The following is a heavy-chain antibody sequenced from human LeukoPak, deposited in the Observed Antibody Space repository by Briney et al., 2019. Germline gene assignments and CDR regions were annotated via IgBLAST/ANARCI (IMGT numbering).Heavy chain of an antibody. CDR3: ARDYSYSSSAAPHT. V-gene: IGHV3-21*01. J-gene: IGHJ4*02. CDR1: GFTFSSYT. CDR2: ITGSSSYI. Sequence: GGSLRLSCAASGFTFSSYTMNWVRQAPGKGLEWVSSITGSSSYIYYADSVKGRFTISRDNAKNSLYLQMNSLRAEDTAEYYCARDYSYSSSAAPHTWGRGTLVTVSS. D-gene: IGHD6-6*01.